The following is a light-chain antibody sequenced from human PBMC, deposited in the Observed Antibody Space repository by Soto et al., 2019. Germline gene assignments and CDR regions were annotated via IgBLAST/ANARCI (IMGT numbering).Light chain of an antibody. Sequence: EVVMTQSPATLSLSPGERATLSCRASQSVSSNLAWYQQKPGQAPRLLIYGASTRATAIPARFSGSGSGTEFTLTISNLQSEDFAVYYCQQYNKWPPRTFGGGTKVDIK. J-gene: IGKJ4*01. CDR1: QSVSSN. V-gene: IGKV3-15*01. CDR3: QQYNKWPPRT. CDR2: GAS.